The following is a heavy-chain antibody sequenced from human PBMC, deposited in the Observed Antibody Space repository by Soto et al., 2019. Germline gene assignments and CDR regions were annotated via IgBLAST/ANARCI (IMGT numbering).Heavy chain of an antibody. CDR2: VFYSGST. CDR1: GGFISSSSYY. V-gene: IGHV4-39*01. J-gene: IGHJ5*02. Sequence: ASETLSLTCTVSGGFISSSSYYWGWIRQPPGKGLEWIGNVFYSGSTYYNPSLKSRVTISVDTSKNQFSLKLSSVTAADTAVYYCARVPSPWGQGTLVTVSS. CDR3: ARVPSP.